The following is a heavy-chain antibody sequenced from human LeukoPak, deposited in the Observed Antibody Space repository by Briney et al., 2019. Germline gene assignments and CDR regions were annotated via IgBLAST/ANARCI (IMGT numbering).Heavy chain of an antibody. D-gene: IGHD6-19*01. CDR1: GDSFGSVTDY. Sequence: SETPSLTCTVSGDSFGSVTDYWAWIRQPPGKGLEWIASGDYSGGTYYNPSLESRVAISADMSKNQFSLKLTSVTGADTAVYYCAGERGEEYSSGWYKRNYFDNWGQGIRVTVSS. CDR2: GDYSGGT. CDR3: AGERGEEYSSGWYKRNYFDN. V-gene: IGHV4-39*07. J-gene: IGHJ4*02.